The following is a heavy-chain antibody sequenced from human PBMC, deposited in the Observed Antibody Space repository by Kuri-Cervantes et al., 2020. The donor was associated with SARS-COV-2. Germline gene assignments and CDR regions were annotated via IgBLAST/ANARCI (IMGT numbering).Heavy chain of an antibody. CDR3: ARDPLDFWSAHYYYYMDV. Sequence: GGSLRLSCAASGFPLGTYALTWVRQAPGKGLVWVSRINSDGSSTSYADSVKGRFTISRDNAKNTLYLQMNSLRAEDTAVYYCARDPLDFWSAHYYYYMDVWGKGTTVTVSS. D-gene: IGHD3-3*01. CDR1: GFPLGTYA. J-gene: IGHJ6*03. CDR2: INSDGSST. V-gene: IGHV3-74*01.